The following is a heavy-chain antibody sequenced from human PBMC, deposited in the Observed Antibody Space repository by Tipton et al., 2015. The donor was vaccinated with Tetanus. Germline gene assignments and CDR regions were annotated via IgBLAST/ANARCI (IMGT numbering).Heavy chain of an antibody. Sequence: SLRLSCRASGFTFGDYNMMWFRQAPGKGLEWVGFIRNKAYGGAAEYAASVKGRFTISRDESKSIVYLQMNSLKTEDTAVYFCARHSVGSEIGYYDDLDVWGQGTTVTVSS. J-gene: IGHJ6*02. CDR3: ARHSVGSEIGYYDDLDV. D-gene: IGHD4-23*01. V-gene: IGHV3-49*03. CDR1: GFTFGDYN. CDR2: IRNKAYGGAA.